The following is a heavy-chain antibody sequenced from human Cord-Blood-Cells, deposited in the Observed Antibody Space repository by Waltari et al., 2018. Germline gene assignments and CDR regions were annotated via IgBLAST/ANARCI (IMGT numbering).Heavy chain of an antibody. CDR2: IIPIFGTA. CDR3: ASQGYSYGYYFDY. D-gene: IGHD5-18*01. V-gene: IGHV1-69*01. Sequence: QVQLVQSGAEVKKPGSSVKVSCKASGGTFSSYAITWVRPAPGQGLEWMGGIIPIFGTANYAQKFQGRVTITADESTSTAYMELSSLRSEDTAVYYCASQGYSYGYYFDYWGQGTLVTVSS. J-gene: IGHJ4*02. CDR1: GGTFSSYA.